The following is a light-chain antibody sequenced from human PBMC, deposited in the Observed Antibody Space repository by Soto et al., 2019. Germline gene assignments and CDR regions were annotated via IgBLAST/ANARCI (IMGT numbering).Light chain of an antibody. V-gene: IGKV3D-20*02. CDR2: DAS. Sequence: IVLTQSPDTLSLSPGERASLSCRASQSVSSNYLAWYQQKLGQAPRLLIYDASRRATGIPDRFSGSGSGTDFTLTISRLEPEDFVVYYCQQRNNWPPITFGQGTRLEIK. CDR1: QSVSSNY. CDR3: QQRNNWPPIT. J-gene: IGKJ5*01.